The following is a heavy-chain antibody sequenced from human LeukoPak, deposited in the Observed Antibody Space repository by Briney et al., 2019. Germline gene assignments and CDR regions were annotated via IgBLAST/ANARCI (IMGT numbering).Heavy chain of an antibody. D-gene: IGHD6-19*01. V-gene: IGHV3-21*01. Sequence: KAGGSLRLSCAASGFTFSSYGMNWVRQAPGKGLEWVSSISSSSSYIYYADSVKGRFTISRDNAKNSLYLQMNSLSAEDTAVYYCARDYSSGWSIDYWGQGTLVTVSS. CDR1: GFTFSSYG. CDR2: ISSSSSYI. J-gene: IGHJ4*02. CDR3: ARDYSSGWSIDY.